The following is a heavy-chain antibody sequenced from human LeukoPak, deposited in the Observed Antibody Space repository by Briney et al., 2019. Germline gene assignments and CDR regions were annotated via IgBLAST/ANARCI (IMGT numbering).Heavy chain of an antibody. D-gene: IGHD6-19*01. Sequence: TSETLSLTCTVSGGSISSGGYYWRWIRQHPGKGLEWIGYIYYSGSTYYNPSLKSRVTISVDTSKNQFSLKLSSVTAADTAVYYCAREPSGWYTQMDYYYGMDVWGQGTTVTVSS. V-gene: IGHV4-31*03. CDR3: AREPSGWYTQMDYYYGMDV. J-gene: IGHJ6*02. CDR2: IYYSGST. CDR1: GGSISSGGYY.